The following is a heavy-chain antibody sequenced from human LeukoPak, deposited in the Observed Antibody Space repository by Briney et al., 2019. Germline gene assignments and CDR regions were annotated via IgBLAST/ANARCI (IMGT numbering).Heavy chain of an antibody. J-gene: IGHJ4*02. Sequence: GGSLRLSCAASGFTFSSYEMNWVRQAPGKGLEWVSYISSSGSAIYYADSVKGRFTISRDNAKNSLYLQMNSLRAEDTAVYYCANSRYFDWLLSWGQGTLVTVSS. V-gene: IGHV3-48*03. CDR1: GFTFSSYE. CDR3: ANSRYFDWLLS. D-gene: IGHD3-9*01. CDR2: ISSSGSAI.